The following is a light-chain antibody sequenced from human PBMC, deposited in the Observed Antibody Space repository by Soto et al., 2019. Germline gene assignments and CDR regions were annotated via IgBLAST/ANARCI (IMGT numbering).Light chain of an antibody. CDR3: QQYDTHAA. Sequence: DIQMTQSPSTLSASVGDSVTITCRTSQSISSWLAWYQHKPGQAPKLLIYKASTLESGVPPRFSGSGSGTEFTLTISSLQPEDFATYYCQQYDTHAACGQGTKVEIK. CDR1: QSISSW. J-gene: IGKJ1*01. CDR2: KAS. V-gene: IGKV1-5*03.